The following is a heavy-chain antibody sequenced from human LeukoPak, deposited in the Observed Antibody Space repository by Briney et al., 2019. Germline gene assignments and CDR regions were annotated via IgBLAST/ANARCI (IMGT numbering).Heavy chain of an antibody. CDR3: ARGGYSYAFPNDY. CDR2: IYYSGST. Sequence: PSETLSLTCTVSGGSISSYYWSWIRQPPGKGLEWIGYIYYSGSTNYNPSLKSRVTISVDTSKNQFSLKLSSVTAADTAVYYCARGGYSYAFPNDYWGQGTLVTVSS. J-gene: IGHJ4*02. V-gene: IGHV4-59*08. D-gene: IGHD5-18*01. CDR1: GGSISSYY.